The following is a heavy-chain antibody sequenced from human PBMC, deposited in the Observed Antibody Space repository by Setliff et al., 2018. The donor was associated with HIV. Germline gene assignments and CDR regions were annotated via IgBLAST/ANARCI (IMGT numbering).Heavy chain of an antibody. Sequence: PSETLSLTCAASGYSINSGFSRAWIRQPPGQGPQWIGSIYQSGSIYYNPSLQSRVTISVDTSKNQFSLKLSSVTAADTAVYYCARDSSPHDFWSGYLDVWGKGTTVTVSS. CDR1: GYSINSGFS. CDR3: ARDSSPHDFWSGYLDV. D-gene: IGHD3-3*01. V-gene: IGHV4-38-2*02. J-gene: IGHJ6*04. CDR2: IYQSGSI.